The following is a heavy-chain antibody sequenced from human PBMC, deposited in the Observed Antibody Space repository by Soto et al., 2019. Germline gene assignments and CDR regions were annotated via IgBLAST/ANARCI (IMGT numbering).Heavy chain of an antibody. Sequence: PGESLKISCKGSGYSFTSYWISWVRQMPGKGLEWMGRIDPSDSYTNYSPSLQGHVTISADKSISTAYLQWSSLKASDTAMYYCARHPYYYGSGRNYYYGMDVWGQGTTVTVSS. CDR3: ARHPYYYGSGRNYYYGMDV. V-gene: IGHV5-10-1*01. CDR1: GYSFTSYW. D-gene: IGHD3-10*01. CDR2: IDPSDSYT. J-gene: IGHJ6*02.